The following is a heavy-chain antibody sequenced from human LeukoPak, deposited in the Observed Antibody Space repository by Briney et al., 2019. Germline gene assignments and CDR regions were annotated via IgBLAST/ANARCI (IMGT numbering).Heavy chain of an antibody. CDR2: MILIFDTR. CDR1: VCTFTSYV. V-gene: IGHV1-69*13. D-gene: IGHD6-13*01. Sequence: GSSVTVSCKASVCTFTSYVISWVGQAPGHRVEWMGGMILIFDTRNHAQKLHATVTITADDSTSTAYMQLTSLRSEDTAVYYWARWIAAAVKGTPAFDIWGQGTMATVSS. CDR3: ARWIAAAVKGTPAFDI. J-gene: IGHJ3*02.